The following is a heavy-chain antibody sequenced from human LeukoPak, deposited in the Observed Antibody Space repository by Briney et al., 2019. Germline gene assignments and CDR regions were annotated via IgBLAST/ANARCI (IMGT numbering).Heavy chain of an antibody. D-gene: IGHD1-1*01. J-gene: IGHJ4*02. CDR1: GFTFSSYA. CDR3: AKANWVSNADAVW. CDR2: IRGGGEI. Sequence: GGSLRLSCAASGFTFSSYAMSWVRQAPGKGLGWVSSIRGGGEIFYADSVKGRFTLSRDDSRNTVYLQLNNLRVEDTAIYYCAKANWVSNADAVWWGQGTQVTVSS. V-gene: IGHV3-23*01.